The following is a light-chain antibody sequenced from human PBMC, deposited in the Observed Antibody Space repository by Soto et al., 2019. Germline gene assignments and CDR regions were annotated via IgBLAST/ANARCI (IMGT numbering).Light chain of an antibody. J-gene: IGKJ5*01. CDR3: QQYEDIPPT. CDR2: DAS. V-gene: IGKV1-33*01. CDR1: QDITNY. Sequence: DIQMTQSSSSLTASVGDSVTITCQASQDITNYLNWYQHKPGKAPKLLIYDASNLEPGVPSRFSGRGSGRDFTFTISSLQPEDTATYYCQQYEDIPPTFGQGTRLDIK.